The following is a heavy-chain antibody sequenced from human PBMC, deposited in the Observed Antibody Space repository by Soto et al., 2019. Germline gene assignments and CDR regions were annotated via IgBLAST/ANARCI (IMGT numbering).Heavy chain of an antibody. CDR3: TTDEAATIFGVAPDHDAFDI. J-gene: IGHJ3*02. Sequence: GGSLRLSCAASGFTFSSYAMHWVRQAPGKGLEWVAVISYDGSNKYYADSVKGRFTISRDNSKNTLYLQMNSLKTEDTAVYYCTTDEAATIFGVAPDHDAFDIWGQGTMVTVSS. V-gene: IGHV3-30-3*01. D-gene: IGHD3-3*01. CDR1: GFTFSSYA. CDR2: ISYDGSNK.